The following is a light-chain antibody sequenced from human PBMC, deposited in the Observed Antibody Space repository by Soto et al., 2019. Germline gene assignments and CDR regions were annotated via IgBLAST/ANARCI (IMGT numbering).Light chain of an antibody. CDR3: AVWDDSLDAEV. V-gene: IGLV1-36*01. J-gene: IGLJ2*01. CDR1: SSNIGNNA. Sequence: QSVLTQPPSVSEAPRQRVTISCSGHSSNIGNNAVNWYQQLPGKAPKLLIYHDDLLPSGVSDRFSGSKSGTSASLAISGLQSEDEADYYCAVWDDSLDAEVFGGGTKLTVL. CDR2: HDD.